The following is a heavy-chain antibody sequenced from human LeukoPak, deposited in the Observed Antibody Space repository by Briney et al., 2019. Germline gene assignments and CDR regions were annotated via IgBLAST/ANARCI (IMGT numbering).Heavy chain of an antibody. J-gene: IGHJ1*01. V-gene: IGHV3-9*01. CDR2: ISWSSSTM. CDR3: AKSRSEYFDVGETFHH. CDR1: GFSFDDYA. Sequence: GGSLRLSCATSGFSFDDYAMHWVRQAPGKGLEWVSGISWSSSTMGYADSVTGRFTISRDNAKKSLYLQMDSLRTEDTAFYYCAKSRSEYFDVGETFHHWGQGTLVTVSS. D-gene: IGHD3-9*01.